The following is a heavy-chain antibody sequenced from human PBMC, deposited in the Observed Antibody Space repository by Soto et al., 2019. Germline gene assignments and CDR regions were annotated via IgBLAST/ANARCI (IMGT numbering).Heavy chain of an antibody. Sequence: HPGGSLRLSCAASGFMFSAYTMSWVRQAPGKGLEWLSSITSNSDHIDYADSVRGRFTVSRDNARKSLYLQMDSLGAEDTGVYYCATPYYYNHWGPGTLVTVSS. CDR2: ITSNSDHI. J-gene: IGHJ4*02. CDR3: ATPYYYNH. CDR1: GFMFSAYT. V-gene: IGHV3-21*01.